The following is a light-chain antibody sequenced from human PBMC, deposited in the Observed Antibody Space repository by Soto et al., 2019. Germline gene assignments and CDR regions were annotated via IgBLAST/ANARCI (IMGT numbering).Light chain of an antibody. CDR3: QQHNSYSYT. CDR2: KAS. Sequence: DIQMTQSPSTLSASVGDRVTITCRASQTIDSWLAWYQQRPGKPPNLLIYKASTLASGVPSRFSGSGSGTEFTLTISSLQPDDFATYYCQQHNSYSYTFGQGTRLEIK. V-gene: IGKV1-5*03. J-gene: IGKJ5*01. CDR1: QTIDSW.